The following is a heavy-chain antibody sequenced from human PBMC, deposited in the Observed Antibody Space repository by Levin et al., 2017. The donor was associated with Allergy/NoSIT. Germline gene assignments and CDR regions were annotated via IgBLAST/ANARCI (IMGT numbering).Heavy chain of an antibody. CDR3: ARSGVQLWFQYYFDY. Sequence: PSETLSLTCTVSGGSISSYYWSWIRQPAGKGLEWIGRIYTSGSTNYNPSLKSRVTMSVDTSKNQFSLKLSSVTAADTAVYYCARSGVQLWFQYYFDYWGQGTLVTVSS. V-gene: IGHV4-4*07. J-gene: IGHJ4*02. CDR1: GGSISSYY. D-gene: IGHD5-18*01. CDR2: IYTSGST.